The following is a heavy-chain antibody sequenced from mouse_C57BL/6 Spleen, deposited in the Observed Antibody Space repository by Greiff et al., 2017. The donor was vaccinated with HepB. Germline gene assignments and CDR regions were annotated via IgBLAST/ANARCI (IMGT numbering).Heavy chain of an antibody. CDR2: IDPEDGET. D-gene: IGHD2-3*01. CDR3: APIYDGSYFDY. CDR1: GFNIKDYY. Sequence: EVQGVESGAELVKPGASVKLSCTASGFNIKDYYMHWVKQRTEQGLEWIGRIDPEDGETKYAPKFQGKATITADTSSNTAYLQLSSLTSEDTAVYYCAPIYDGSYFDYWGQGTTLTVSS. J-gene: IGHJ2*01. V-gene: IGHV14-2*01.